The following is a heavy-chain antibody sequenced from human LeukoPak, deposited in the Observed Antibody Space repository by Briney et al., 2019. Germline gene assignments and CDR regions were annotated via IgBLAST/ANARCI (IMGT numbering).Heavy chain of an antibody. D-gene: IGHD4-17*01. J-gene: IGHJ2*01. CDR3: AKDRSFYGAPWYFDL. CDR2: ITGSGVNI. V-gene: IGHV3-23*01. CDR1: GFTFSDYA. Sequence: PGGSLRLSCAASGFTFSDYAMGWVRQAPGKGLEWVSGITGSGVNIYYADSVKGRFTISRDNSKNTLYLQMNSLRGEDTAVYYCAKDRSFYGAPWYFDLWGRGNPVTVSS.